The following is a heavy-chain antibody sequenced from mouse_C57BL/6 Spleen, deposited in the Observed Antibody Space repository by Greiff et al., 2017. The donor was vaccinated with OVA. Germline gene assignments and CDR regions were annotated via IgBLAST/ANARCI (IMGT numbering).Heavy chain of an antibody. V-gene: IGHV5-9-1*02. D-gene: IGHD1-1*01. CDR2: ISSGGDYI. Sequence: EVMLVESGEGLVKPGGSLKLSCAASGFTFSSYAMSWVRQTPEKRLEWVAYISSGGDYIYYADTVKGRFTISRDNARNTLYLQMSSLKSEDTAMYYCTRGAVVAKYFDVWGTGTTVTVSS. CDR1: GFTFSSYA. J-gene: IGHJ1*03. CDR3: TRGAVVAKYFDV.